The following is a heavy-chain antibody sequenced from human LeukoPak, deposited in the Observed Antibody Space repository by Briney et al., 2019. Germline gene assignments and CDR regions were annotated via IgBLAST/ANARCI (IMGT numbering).Heavy chain of an antibody. Sequence: ASVKVSCKASGYTFTSYDINWVRQATGQGLEWMGWMNPNSGNTGYAQKFQDRVTMTRNTSISTAYMELSSLRSEDTAAYYCARGRGIAAAIGYWGQGTLVTVSS. J-gene: IGHJ4*02. CDR1: GYTFTSYD. V-gene: IGHV1-8*01. D-gene: IGHD6-13*01. CDR2: MNPNSGNT. CDR3: ARGRGIAAAIGY.